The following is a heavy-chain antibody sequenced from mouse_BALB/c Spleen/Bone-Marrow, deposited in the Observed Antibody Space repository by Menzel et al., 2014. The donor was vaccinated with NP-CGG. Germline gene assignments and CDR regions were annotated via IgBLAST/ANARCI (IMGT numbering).Heavy chain of an antibody. D-gene: IGHD1-2*01. Sequence: QVQLQQSGAELVRPGSSVKLSCKASGYAFSAYWMNWVKQRPGQGLEWIGQIYPGDGDTNYNGKFKGKATLTADKSSSTVYMQLSSLTSEDSAVYFCTRSTATFDYWGQGTTLTVSS. V-gene: IGHV1-80*01. CDR1: GYAFSAYW. J-gene: IGHJ2*01. CDR3: TRSTATFDY. CDR2: IYPGDGDT.